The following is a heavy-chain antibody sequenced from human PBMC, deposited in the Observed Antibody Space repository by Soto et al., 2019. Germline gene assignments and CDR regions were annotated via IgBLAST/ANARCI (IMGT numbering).Heavy chain of an antibody. V-gene: IGHV3-30-3*01. CDR3: ARSSSTYYYDSSGYYAYYFDY. CDR2: ISYDGSNK. J-gene: IGHJ4*02. D-gene: IGHD3-22*01. CDR1: GFTFSSYA. Sequence: GGSLRLSCAASGFTFSSYAMHWVRQAPGKGLEWVAVISYDGSNKYYADSVKGRFTISRDNSKNTLYLQMNSLRAEDTAVYYCARSSSTYYYDSSGYYAYYFDYWGQGTLVTVSS.